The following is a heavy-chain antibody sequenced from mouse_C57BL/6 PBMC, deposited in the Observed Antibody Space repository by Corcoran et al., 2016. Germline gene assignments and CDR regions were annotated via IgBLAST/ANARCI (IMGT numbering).Heavy chain of an antibody. CDR1: GYTFTTYG. J-gene: IGHJ1*03. D-gene: IGHD3-3*01. CDR3: EGWGQYFDV. V-gene: IGHV9-3*01. CDR2: INTYSGVP. Sequence: QIQLVQSGPELKKPGETVKISCKASGYTFTTYGMRWVKQVPGKGLKWIGWINTYSGVPTYADDFKGRFAFSLETSASTAYLQINNLKNEDTATYFCEGWGQYFDVWGTGTTVTVSS.